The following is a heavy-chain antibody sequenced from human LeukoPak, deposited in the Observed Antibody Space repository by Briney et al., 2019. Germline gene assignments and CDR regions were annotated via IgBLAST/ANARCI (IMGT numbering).Heavy chain of an antibody. CDR2: INHSGST. J-gene: IGHJ4*02. D-gene: IGHD3-16*01. Sequence: SETLSLTCAVYGGSFSGYHWSWIRQPPGKGLEWIGEINHSGSTNYNPSLKSRVTISVDTSKNQFSLKLSSVTAADTAVYYCARGYDRYFDYWGQGTLVTVSS. CDR3: ARGYDRYFDY. CDR1: GGSFSGYH. V-gene: IGHV4-34*01.